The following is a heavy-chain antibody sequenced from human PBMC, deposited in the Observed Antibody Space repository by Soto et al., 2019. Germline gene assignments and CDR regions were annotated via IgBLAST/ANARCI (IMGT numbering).Heavy chain of an antibody. V-gene: IGHV3-23*01. J-gene: IGHJ1*01. CDR3: ARDRSADRFVQYFQH. CDR1: GFSFSSYA. Sequence: QPGGSLRLSCVASGFSFSSYAMNWVRQAPGKGLEWVSTISGSFGSTYYADSVQGRFTVSRDNSKNTLYLQMNSLRAEDTAVYYCARDRSADRFVQYFQHWGPGTLVTVSS. D-gene: IGHD6-19*01. CDR2: ISGSFGST.